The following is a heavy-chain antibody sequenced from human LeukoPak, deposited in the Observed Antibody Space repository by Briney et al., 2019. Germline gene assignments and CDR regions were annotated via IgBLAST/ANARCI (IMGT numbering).Heavy chain of an antibody. D-gene: IGHD1-7*01. J-gene: IGHJ4*02. V-gene: IGHV3-74*01. CDR2: MNSDGSTT. CDR3: ATAGNYRFDN. CDR1: GFTFSTTR. Sequence: GGSLTLSCAASGFTFSTTRLHWVRQTPGEGLVWVSRMNSDGSTTHYADSVKGRFTLSRDNAKSTLYLQMNNLRVEDTAVYYCATAGNYRFDNWGQGTLVTVSP.